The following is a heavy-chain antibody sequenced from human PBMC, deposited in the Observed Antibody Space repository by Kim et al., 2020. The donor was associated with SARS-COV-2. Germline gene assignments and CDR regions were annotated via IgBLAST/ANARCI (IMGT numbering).Heavy chain of an antibody. CDR1: GGSFSGYY. D-gene: IGHD3-3*01. CDR3: ARGRGYYDFWSGPKAGPMDV. Sequence: SETLSLTCAVYGGSFSGYYWSWIRQPPGKGLEWIGEINHSGSTNYNPSLKSRVTISVDTSKNQFSLKLSSVTAADTAVYYCARGRGYYDFWSGPKAGPMDVWGQGTTVTVSS. V-gene: IGHV4-34*01. J-gene: IGHJ6*02. CDR2: INHSGST.